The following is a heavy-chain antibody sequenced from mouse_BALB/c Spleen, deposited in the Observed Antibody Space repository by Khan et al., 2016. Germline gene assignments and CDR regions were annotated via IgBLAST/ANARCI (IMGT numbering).Heavy chain of an antibody. Sequence: QVQLKQSGPGLVAPSQSLSITCTVSGFSLSRYSVHWVRQPPGKGLEWLGMIWGGGSTDYNSALKSRLSISKDNSKSQVFLKMNSLQTNDTAMYYRARNPFFTEDFCAMDYWGQGTSVTVSS. V-gene: IGHV2-6-4*01. J-gene: IGHJ4*01. CDR2: IWGGGST. D-gene: IGHD1-1*01. CDR3: ARNPFFTEDFCAMDY. CDR1: GFSLSRYS.